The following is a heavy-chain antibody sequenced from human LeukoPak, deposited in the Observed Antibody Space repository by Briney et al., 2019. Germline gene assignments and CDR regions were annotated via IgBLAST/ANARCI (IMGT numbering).Heavy chain of an antibody. CDR2: ISGGST. D-gene: IGHD3-22*01. CDR3: ANLPLNYYDSSGYYYDYYYYYGMDV. CDR1: GFTFSYYN. V-gene: IGHV3-23*01. Sequence: GGSLRLSCAASGFTFSYYNMNGVPQAPGKGLEWVSAISGGSTYYADSVKGRFTISRDNPKNTLYPQMNSLRAEDTAVYYCANLPLNYYDSSGYYYDYYYYYGMDVWGQGTAVTVSS. J-gene: IGHJ6*02.